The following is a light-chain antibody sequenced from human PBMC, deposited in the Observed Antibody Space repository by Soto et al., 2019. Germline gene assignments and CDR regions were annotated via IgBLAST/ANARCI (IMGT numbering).Light chain of an antibody. CDR3: QQRSNWPPLT. CDR1: QSVSSN. V-gene: IGKV3-15*01. CDR2: GAS. J-gene: IGKJ4*01. Sequence: EIVMTQSPATLSVSPGERATLSCRASQSVSSNLAWYQQKPGQAPRLLIYGASTRATGIPARFSGSGSGTEFTLTISSLEPADFAVYYCQQRSNWPPLTFGGGTKVNIK.